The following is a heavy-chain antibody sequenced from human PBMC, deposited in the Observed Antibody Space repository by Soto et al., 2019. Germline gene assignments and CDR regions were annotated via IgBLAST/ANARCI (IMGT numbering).Heavy chain of an antibody. D-gene: IGHD3-10*01. CDR1: GFSLSNARMG. Sequence: QVTLKESGPVLVNPTETVTLTCTGSGFSLSNARMGVSWIRQPPGKALELLAHIFSNDEKSYSTSLNSRLTISKDTSKSQVVLTMTNMDPVDTATYYCARITMVRDLTRGMDVWGQGTTVTVSS. V-gene: IGHV2-26*01. J-gene: IGHJ6*02. CDR3: ARITMVRDLTRGMDV. CDR2: IFSNDEK.